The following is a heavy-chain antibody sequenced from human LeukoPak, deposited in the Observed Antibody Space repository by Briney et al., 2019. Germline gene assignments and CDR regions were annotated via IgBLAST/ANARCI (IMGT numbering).Heavy chain of an antibody. CDR2: ISHDGINT. Sequence: GGSLRLSCAASGFTFSSCGMHWVRQAPGKGLEWVAVISHDGINTYYTDSMKGRFTISRDNSKDTLYLQMNSLRAEDTAVYYCARDEGYWFDPWGQGTLVTVSS. D-gene: IGHD2-15*01. CDR3: ARDEGYWFDP. CDR1: GFTFSSCG. V-gene: IGHV3-30*03. J-gene: IGHJ5*02.